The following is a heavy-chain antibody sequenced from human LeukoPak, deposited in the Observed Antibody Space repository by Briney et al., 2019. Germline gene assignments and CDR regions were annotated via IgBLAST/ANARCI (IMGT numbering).Heavy chain of an antibody. V-gene: IGHV3-33*06. CDR1: GLTFSSYG. D-gene: IGHD5-24*01. CDR2: IWYDGGNK. Sequence: GGSLRLSCAASGLTFSSYGMHWVRQAPGKGLEWVAVIWYDGGNKYYAASVKGRFTISRDNSKNTLYLQMNSLRAEDTAVYYCANVGDPGGYNYYFDYWGQGTLVTVSS. J-gene: IGHJ4*02. CDR3: ANVGDPGGYNYYFDY.